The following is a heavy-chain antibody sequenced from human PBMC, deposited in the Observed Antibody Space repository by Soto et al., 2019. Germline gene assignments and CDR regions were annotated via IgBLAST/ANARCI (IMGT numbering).Heavy chain of an antibody. J-gene: IGHJ4*02. CDR3: ARGGWTGYYNFDY. CDR2: ITSSGSTI. D-gene: IGHD3-9*01. Sequence: LRLSCAASGFTFSNYDMNWVRQAPGKGLEWASYITSSGSTIYSADSVKGRFTISRDNAKNSLYLQMKSLRAADTAVYYCARGGWTGYYNFDYWGQGTRVTVSS. CDR1: GFTFSNYD. V-gene: IGHV3-48*03.